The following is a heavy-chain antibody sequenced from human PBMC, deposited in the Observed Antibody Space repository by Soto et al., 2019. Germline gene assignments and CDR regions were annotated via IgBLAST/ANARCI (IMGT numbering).Heavy chain of an antibody. CDR2: ISAYNGNT. J-gene: IGHJ6*02. D-gene: IGHD3-9*01. CDR3: AREPYYDILTGYYYSYGMDV. V-gene: IGHV1-18*01. Sequence: ASVKVSCKASGYTFTSYGISWVRQAPGQGLEWMGWISAYNGNTNYAQKLQGRVTMTTDTSTSTAYMELRSLRSDDTAVYYCAREPYYDILTGYYYSYGMDVWGQGTRVTVS. CDR1: GYTFTSYG.